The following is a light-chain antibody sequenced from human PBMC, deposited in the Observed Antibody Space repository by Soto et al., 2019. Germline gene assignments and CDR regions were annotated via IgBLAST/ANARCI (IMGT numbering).Light chain of an antibody. CDR1: QNIITY. V-gene: IGKV1-39*01. J-gene: IGKJ2*01. CDR3: QQSYSTVMYT. Sequence: DIQMTQSPSSLSASIGDRVTITCRASQNIITYLSWYQQKPGKAPKLLIYGTSNLQGGVPSRFSASGYGTDFTLTITSLQPEDFATYYCQQSYSTVMYTFGQGTKVEIK. CDR2: GTS.